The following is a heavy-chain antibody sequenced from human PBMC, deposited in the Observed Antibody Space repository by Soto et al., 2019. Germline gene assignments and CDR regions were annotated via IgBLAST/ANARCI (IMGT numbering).Heavy chain of an antibody. D-gene: IGHD6-19*01. CDR3: ARDPAPSGWYDY. CDR2: INSDGSST. J-gene: IGHJ4*02. V-gene: IGHV3-74*01. Sequence: LRLSCAASGFSFSNYWMHWVRQVPGKGLAWVSRINSDGSSTSYADSVKGRFTISRDNAKSRLFLQMNSPRAEDTAVYYCARDPAPSGWYDYWGQGTLVTVYS. CDR1: GFSFSNYW.